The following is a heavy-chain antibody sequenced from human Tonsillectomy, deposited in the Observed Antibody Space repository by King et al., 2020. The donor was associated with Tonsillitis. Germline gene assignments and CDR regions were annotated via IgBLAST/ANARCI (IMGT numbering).Heavy chain of an antibody. CDR3: ARYKSAYCTFDALDF. Sequence: VQLVESGGGLVKPGGSLRLSCAASGFTFSTYSMNWVRQAPGKGLEVVSSISSSSSYIYYADSVKGRFTISRDNAKNPLYLQMHSLRAEDTAVYYCARYKSAYCTFDALDFWGQGTMVTVSS. D-gene: IGHD3-3*01. CDR1: GFTFSTYS. J-gene: IGHJ3*01. CDR2: ISSSSSYI. V-gene: IGHV3-21*01.